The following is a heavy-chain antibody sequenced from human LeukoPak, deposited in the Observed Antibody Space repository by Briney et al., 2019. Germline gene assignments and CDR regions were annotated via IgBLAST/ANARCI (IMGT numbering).Heavy chain of an antibody. CDR3: ARAPIMITFGGVIDHFDY. V-gene: IGHV3-7*01. Sequence: GGSLRLSCAASGFTFSSYWMSWVRQAPGKGLEWVANIKQDGSQKDYVDSVKGRFSISRDNPKNTLYLQMNSLRAEDTAVYYCARAPIMITFGGVIDHFDYWGQGTLIIVSS. J-gene: IGHJ4*02. D-gene: IGHD3-16*02. CDR2: IKQDGSQK. CDR1: GFTFSSYW.